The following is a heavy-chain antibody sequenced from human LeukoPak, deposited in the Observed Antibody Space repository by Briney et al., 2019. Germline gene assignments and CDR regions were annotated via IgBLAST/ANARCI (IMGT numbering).Heavy chain of an antibody. V-gene: IGHV1-18*01. CDR1: GYTFTSYG. D-gene: IGHD6-6*01. J-gene: IGHJ4*02. CDR3: SKYSSSSFDY. CDR2: ISAYNGNT. Sequence: ASVKVSCKASGYTFTSYGISWVRQAPGQGLEWMGWISAYNGNTNYAQKLHGRVTMTTDTSTSTAYMELRSLRSDDTAVYYCSKYSSSSFDYWGQGTLVTVSS.